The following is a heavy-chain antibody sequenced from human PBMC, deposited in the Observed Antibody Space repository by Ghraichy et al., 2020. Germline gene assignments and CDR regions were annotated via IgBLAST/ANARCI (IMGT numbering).Heavy chain of an antibody. CDR1: GFTFSSYA. V-gene: IGHV3-30*04. CDR2: ISYDGSNK. D-gene: IGHD6-19*01. Sequence: GGSLRLSCAASGFTFSSYAMHWVRQAPGKGLEWVAVISYDGSNKYYVDSVKGRFTISRDNSKNTLYLQMNSLRAEDTAVYYCARDISSGWFGGDYWGQGTLVTVSS. CDR3: ARDISSGWFGGDY. J-gene: IGHJ4*02.